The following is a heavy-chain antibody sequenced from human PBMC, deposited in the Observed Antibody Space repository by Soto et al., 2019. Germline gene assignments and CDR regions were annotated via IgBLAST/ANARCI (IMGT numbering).Heavy chain of an antibody. Sequence: SEALCLRCAVSGGTISGVYYSWSWIRQSPGEGLEWIGYIYQDGNAFYNPSLKNRVSISLDRSKNQFSLSLNSVTAADTAVYYCAICSSYGGHQVRHYY. V-gene: IGHV4-30-2*06. J-gene: IGHJ6*01. D-gene: IGHD3-10*02. CDR3: AICSSYGGHQVRHYY. CDR1: GGTISGVYYS. CDR2: IYQDGNA.